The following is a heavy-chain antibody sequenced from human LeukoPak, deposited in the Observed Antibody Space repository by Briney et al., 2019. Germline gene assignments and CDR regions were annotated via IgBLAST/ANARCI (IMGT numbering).Heavy chain of an antibody. J-gene: IGHJ4*02. D-gene: IGHD7-27*01. CDR3: ARQSPTGAFDY. Sequence: GGSLRLSCAASGFTFSSNAMNWVRQAPGKGLEWVSAISGSGGSTYYADSVKGRFTISRDNAKNSLYLQMNSLRAEDTAVYYCARQSPTGAFDYWGQGTLVTVSS. V-gene: IGHV3-23*01. CDR1: GFTFSSNA. CDR2: ISGSGGST.